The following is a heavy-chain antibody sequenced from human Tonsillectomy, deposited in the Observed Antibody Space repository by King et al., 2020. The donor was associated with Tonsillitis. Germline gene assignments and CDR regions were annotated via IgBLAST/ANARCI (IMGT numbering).Heavy chain of an antibody. V-gene: IGHV3-15*01. CDR1: GFTFSNAW. J-gene: IGHJ6*02. D-gene: IGHD5-24*01. Sequence: VQLVESGGGLVKPGGSLRLSCAASGFTFSNAWMSWVRQAPGKGLEWVGRLYSKTDGGAADYAAPVKGRFTISRDDSKNTLFLQMNTLKTEDTAVYYCATQILGYQRGYNRYGMDVWGQGTTVTVSS. CDR3: ATQILGYQRGYNRYGMDV. CDR2: LYSKTDGGAA.